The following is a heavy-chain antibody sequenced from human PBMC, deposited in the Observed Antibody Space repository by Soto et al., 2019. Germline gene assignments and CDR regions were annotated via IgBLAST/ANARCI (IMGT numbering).Heavy chain of an antibody. CDR1: GFTFSGHT. CDR2: VSSSTYI. D-gene: IGHD3-10*01. CDR3: ARCMGFDGSGYAFFDS. J-gene: IGHJ4*02. V-gene: IGHV3-21*01. Sequence: EVQLVESGGGLVKPGGSLRLSCAASGFTFSGHTINWVRQAPGKGLEWVSSVSSSTYIYYADSLRGRFTVSRDNAEKSLYLQMNSLRAEDTAIYYCARCMGFDGSGYAFFDSWGQGTLVTVSS.